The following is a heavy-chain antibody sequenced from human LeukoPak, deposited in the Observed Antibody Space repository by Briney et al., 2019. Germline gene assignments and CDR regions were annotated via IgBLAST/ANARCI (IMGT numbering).Heavy chain of an antibody. D-gene: IGHD4-17*01. CDR2: ISSGSGSSI. CDR3: AREDDNGDLIDC. V-gene: IGHV3-48*03. CDR1: GFTFSSYE. Sequence: PGGSLRLSCAASGFTFSSYEMNWVRQAPGKGLEWVSYISSGSGSSIHYADSVKGRFTISRDNPKNSLYLQMNSLRAEDTALYYCAREDDNGDLIDCWGQGTLVTVSS. J-gene: IGHJ4*02.